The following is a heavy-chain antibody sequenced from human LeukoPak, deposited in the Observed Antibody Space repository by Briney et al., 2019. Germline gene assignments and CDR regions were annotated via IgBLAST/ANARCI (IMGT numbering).Heavy chain of an antibody. D-gene: IGHD1-14*01. CDR3: ARLLGTTSDFDC. J-gene: IGHJ4*02. CDR2: INSDGSTT. Sequence: GGSLRLSCAASGFTFCSYWMHWVRQAPGKGLVWVSRINSDGSTTTYADSVKGRFTISRDNARNTQYLQMNSLRAEDTAVYYCARLLGTTSDFDCWGQGTLVTVSS. V-gene: IGHV3-74*01. CDR1: GFTFCSYW.